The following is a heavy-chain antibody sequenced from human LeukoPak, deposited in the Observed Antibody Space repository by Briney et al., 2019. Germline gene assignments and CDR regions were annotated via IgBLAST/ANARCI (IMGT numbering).Heavy chain of an antibody. D-gene: IGHD6-25*01. CDR1: GGTFSSYT. Sequence: SVKVSCKASGGTFSSYTISWVRQAPGQGLEWMGRIIPILGIANYAQKFQGRVTITADKSTSTAYMELSSLRSEDTAVYYCARETIPSSSGYFDYWGQGTLVTVSS. CDR2: IIPILGIA. CDR3: ARETIPSSSGYFDY. J-gene: IGHJ4*02. V-gene: IGHV1-69*04.